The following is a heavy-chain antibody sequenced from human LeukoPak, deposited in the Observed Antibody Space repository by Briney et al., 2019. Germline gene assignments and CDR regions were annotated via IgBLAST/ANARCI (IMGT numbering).Heavy chain of an antibody. V-gene: IGHV3-48*04. D-gene: IGHD3-3*01. J-gene: IGHJ6*02. CDR1: GFTFSSYS. Sequence: QPGGSLRLSCAASGFTFSSYSMNWVRQAPGKGLEWVSYISSSSSTIYYADSVKDRFTISRDNAENSLYLQMNSLRAEDTAVYYCARERSEWYYYYGMDVWGQGTTVTVSS. CDR3: ARERSEWYYYYGMDV. CDR2: ISSSSSTI.